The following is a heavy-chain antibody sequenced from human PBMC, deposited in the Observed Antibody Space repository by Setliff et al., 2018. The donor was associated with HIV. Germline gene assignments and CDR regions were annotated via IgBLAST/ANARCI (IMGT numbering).Heavy chain of an antibody. CDR1: GYSITSGYY. J-gene: IGHJ4*02. Sequence: LPETLSLTCTVSGYSITSGYYWGWIRQPPGKGLEWIGSIHHSGSTYYNPSLKSRVIISVDTSKNEVSLKVSSVTAADTAVYYCARVDRCSGGSCYFIDYWGQGTLVTVSS. D-gene: IGHD2-15*01. CDR2: IHHSGST. CDR3: ARVDRCSGGSCYFIDY. V-gene: IGHV4-38-2*02.